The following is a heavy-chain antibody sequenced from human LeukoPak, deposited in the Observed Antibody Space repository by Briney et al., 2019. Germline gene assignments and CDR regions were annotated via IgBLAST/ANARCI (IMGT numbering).Heavy chain of an antibody. V-gene: IGHV1-46*01. Sequence: GASVKVSCKASGYTFTRYYIHWVRQAPGQGLECIGLIDPSGRSTNYAQKFQGRVTMTRDTSTSTVYMELSSLTSEDTAVYYCARGRAGYTTSWYVYWGQGTLVTVSS. CDR3: ARGRAGYTTSWYVY. J-gene: IGHJ4*02. CDR1: GYTFTRYY. CDR2: IDPSGRST. D-gene: IGHD6-13*01.